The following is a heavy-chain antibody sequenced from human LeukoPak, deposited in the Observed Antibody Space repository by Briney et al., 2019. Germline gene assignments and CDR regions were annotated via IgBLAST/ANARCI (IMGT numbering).Heavy chain of an antibody. Sequence: SETLSLTCTVSGGSISSYYWSWIRQPPGKGLEWIGHIYYSGSTNYNPSLKSRVTISVDTSKNQFSLKLSSVTAADTAVYYCARVSTTRLWWYYYGMDVWGQGTTVTVSS. CDR1: GGSISSYY. J-gene: IGHJ6*02. CDR3: ARVSTTRLWWYYYGMDV. D-gene: IGHD4/OR15-4a*01. V-gene: IGHV4-59*01. CDR2: IYYSGST.